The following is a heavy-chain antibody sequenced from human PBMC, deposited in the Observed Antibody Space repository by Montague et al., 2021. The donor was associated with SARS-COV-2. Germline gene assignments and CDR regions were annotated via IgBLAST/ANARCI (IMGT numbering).Heavy chain of an antibody. D-gene: IGHD2-2*01. Sequence: SETLSLTCAVNSSSFLPYYWSWIRQPPGKGLEWIGEINHSGSTNYNPSLKSRVTISVDTSKNQFSLKLSSVTAADTAVYYCTREGYQVLWSDYYYYGMDAWGQGTTVTVSS. V-gene: IGHV4-34*01. CDR1: SSSFLPYY. J-gene: IGHJ6*02. CDR3: TREGYQVLWSDYYYYGMDA. CDR2: INHSGST.